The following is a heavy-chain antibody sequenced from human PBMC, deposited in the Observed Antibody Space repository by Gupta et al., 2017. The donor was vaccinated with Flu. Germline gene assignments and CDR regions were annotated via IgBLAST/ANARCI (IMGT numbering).Heavy chain of an antibody. D-gene: IGHD6-19*01. V-gene: IGHV3-74*01. CDR2: RT. J-gene: IGHJ1*01. Sequence: RTAYAYSVNGRFNLARDNAKHKLYLHMNSLRAEDTAVYYCASEMAHSSAYDEWGQGHLLTVSS. CDR3: ASEMAHSSAYDE.